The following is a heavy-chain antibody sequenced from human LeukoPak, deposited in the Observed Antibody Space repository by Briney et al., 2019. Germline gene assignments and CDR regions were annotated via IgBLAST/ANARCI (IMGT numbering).Heavy chain of an antibody. J-gene: IGHJ4*02. D-gene: IGHD3-16*01. CDR3: ARASWVSSTDAVR. CDR2: ISDSGGST. CDR1: GLTFSSYA. Sequence: PGGSLRLSCAAPGLTFSSYALTWIRQAPGKGPKWISGISDSGGSTYYAAPVKGQFTLSSDSSRNTVYLQLNHLRVEATAIYYCARASWVSSTDAVRWGQGTLVTVSS. V-gene: IGHV3-23*01.